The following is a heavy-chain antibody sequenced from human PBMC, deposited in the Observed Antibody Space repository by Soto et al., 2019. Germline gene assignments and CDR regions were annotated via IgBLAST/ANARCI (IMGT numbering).Heavy chain of an antibody. CDR3: ARVVVPTTATTSNWFDP. Sequence: GASVKVSCKASGYTFTTYYLHWVRQAPGQGLEWTGIINPSGGSTNYAQRFQGRVTMTSDTSTSTVYMELSSLRADDTAVYYCARVVVPTTATTSNWFDPWGQGTLVTVSS. CDR2: INPSGGST. CDR1: GYTFTTYY. D-gene: IGHD4-17*01. J-gene: IGHJ5*02. V-gene: IGHV1-46*01.